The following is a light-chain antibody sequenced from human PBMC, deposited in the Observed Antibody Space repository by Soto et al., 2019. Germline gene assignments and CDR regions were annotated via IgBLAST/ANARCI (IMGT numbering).Light chain of an antibody. J-gene: IGKJ3*01. V-gene: IGKV3-20*01. CDR2: GTS. Sequence: EIVLTQSPGTLSLSPGERATLSCRASQSVSTSYLAWYQHKPGQAPRLLIYGTSSRATGIPDRFSGSGSGTDFTLTISRLEPEDVAVYYCQHFNSWPPFFTFGPGTKVEIK. CDR1: QSVSTSY. CDR3: QHFNSWPPFFT.